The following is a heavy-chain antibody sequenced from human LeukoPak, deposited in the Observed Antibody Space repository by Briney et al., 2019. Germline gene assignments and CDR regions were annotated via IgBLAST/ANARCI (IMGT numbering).Heavy chain of an antibody. CDR2: ISGSGGST. D-gene: IGHD3-10*01. V-gene: IGHV3-23*01. CDR1: GFTFSSYA. Sequence: GGSLRLSCAASGFTFSSYAMSWVRQAPGKGLEWVSAISGSGGSTYYADSVKGRFTISRDNSKNTLYLHMNSLRAEDTAVYFCARAYYYASEKYFFDYWGQGTLVTVSS. CDR3: ARAYYYASEKYFFDY. J-gene: IGHJ4*02.